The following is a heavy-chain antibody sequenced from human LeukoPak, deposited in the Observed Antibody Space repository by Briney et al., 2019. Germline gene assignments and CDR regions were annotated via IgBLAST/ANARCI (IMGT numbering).Heavy chain of an antibody. J-gene: IGHJ4*02. CDR1: GFTFSTYS. V-gene: IGHV3-48*02. D-gene: IGHD3-10*01. Sequence: PGGSLRLSCAASGFTFSTYSMNWVRQAPGKGLEWISYISSSSSTMYYADSVKGRFTISRDNAKNSLFLHTNSLRDEDTAVYYCATDRGVFDWGQGTLVTVSS. CDR2: ISSSSSTM. CDR3: ATDRGVFD.